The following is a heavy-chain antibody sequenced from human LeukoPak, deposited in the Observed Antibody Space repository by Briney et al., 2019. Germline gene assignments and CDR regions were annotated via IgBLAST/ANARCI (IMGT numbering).Heavy chain of an antibody. CDR3: ARDFSGYDSASYYYGMDV. CDR2: IKQDGSEK. J-gene: IGHJ6*02. V-gene: IGHV3-7*01. CDR1: GFTFSSYW. Sequence: PGGSLRLSCAASGFTFSSYWMSWVRQAPGKGLEWAANIKQDGSEKYYVDSVKGRFTISRDNAKNSLYLQMNSLRAEDTAVYYCARDFSGYDSASYYYGMDVWGQGTTVTVSS. D-gene: IGHD5-12*01.